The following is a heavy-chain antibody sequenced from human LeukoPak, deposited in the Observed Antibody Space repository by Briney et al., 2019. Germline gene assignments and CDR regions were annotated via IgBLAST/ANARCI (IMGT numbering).Heavy chain of an antibody. D-gene: IGHD2-2*01. CDR3: ARDHPGYASSP. CDR1: GYSISSGYY. CDR2: IYHSGST. J-gene: IGHJ5*02. Sequence: SETLSLTCTVSGYSISSGYYWGWLRQPPGKGLEWIGIIYHSGSTSYNPSLKSRVTISLDTSKNQFSLKLSSVTAADTAVYYCARDHPGYASSPWGQGTLVTVSS. V-gene: IGHV4-38-2*02.